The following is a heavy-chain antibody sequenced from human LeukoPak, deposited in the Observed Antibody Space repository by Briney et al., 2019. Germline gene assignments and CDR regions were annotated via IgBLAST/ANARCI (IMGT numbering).Heavy chain of an antibody. CDR3: GRDSCGDITYYFDY. V-gene: IGHV3-33*01. Sequence: GGSLRPSCAASGFIFSIYGMRCVRHARRKGLECEQVIWYDGSNKYCAGSVKGRFTISRDNSKNTLYLEMNSLRGEDTDVYFCGRDSCGDITYYFDYWGQGTLVTVS. CDR2: IWYDGSNK. J-gene: IGHJ4*02. D-gene: IGHD4-17*01. CDR1: GFIFSIYG.